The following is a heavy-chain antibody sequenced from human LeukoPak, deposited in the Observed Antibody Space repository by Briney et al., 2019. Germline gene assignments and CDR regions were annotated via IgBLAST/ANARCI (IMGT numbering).Heavy chain of an antibody. CDR1: GYTFIRYY. CDR3: ARGGYGDRIDY. V-gene: IGHV1-46*01. Sequence: AAVNLSCKASGYTFIRYYMHWVRQAPGQGLEWMGIINPSGGSTSYAQKFQGRVTMTRDTSTSTVYMELSRLRSEDTAVYYCARGGYGDRIDYWGQGILFSVSS. D-gene: IGHD4-17*01. J-gene: IGHJ4*02. CDR2: INPSGGST.